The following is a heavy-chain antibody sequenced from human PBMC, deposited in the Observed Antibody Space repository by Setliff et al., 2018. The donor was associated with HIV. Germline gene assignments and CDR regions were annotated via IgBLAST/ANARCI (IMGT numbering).Heavy chain of an antibody. D-gene: IGHD6-13*01. CDR3: ADSSSWYGWFDP. CDR1: GFTFSDYY. Sequence: SETLRLSCAASGFTFSDYYMSWIRQPPGKGLEWIGEINHSGSTNYNPSLKSRVTISVDTSKNHFSLKLRSVTAADTAVYYCADSSSWYGWFDPWGQGTLVTVS. J-gene: IGHJ5*02. V-gene: IGHV4-34*08. CDR2: INHSGST.